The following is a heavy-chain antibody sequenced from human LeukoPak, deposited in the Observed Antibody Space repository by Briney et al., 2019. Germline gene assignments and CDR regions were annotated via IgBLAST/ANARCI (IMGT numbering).Heavy chain of an antibody. CDR1: GYTFTSHA. CDR3: ARENAITGLS. Sequence: GASVKISCKASGYTFTSHAMNWVRQAPGQGLEWMGWINTNTGNPTYAQGFTGRFDFSLDTSVSTAYLQISSLKAEDTAVYYCARENAITGLSWGQGTLVTVSS. V-gene: IGHV7-4-1*02. J-gene: IGHJ4*02. D-gene: IGHD5-12*01. CDR2: INTNTGNP.